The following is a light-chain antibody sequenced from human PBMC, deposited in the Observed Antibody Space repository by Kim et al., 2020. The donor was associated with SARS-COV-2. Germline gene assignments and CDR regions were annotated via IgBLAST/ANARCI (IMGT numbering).Light chain of an antibody. V-gene: IGKV1-27*01. CDR1: QDIRNY. CDR2: ATS. CDR3: QKYNSGPRT. J-gene: IGKJ3*01. Sequence: DIPMTQSPSALSASVGDRVTITCRASQDIRNYLAWFQQKPGKAPRLLIYATSTLQSGVPSRFSGRGFGTEFTLAISSLQPEDVATYYCQKYNSGPRTFGPGTKVEI.